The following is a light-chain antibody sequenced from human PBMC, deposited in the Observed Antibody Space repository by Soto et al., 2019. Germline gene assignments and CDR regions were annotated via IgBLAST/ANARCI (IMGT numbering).Light chain of an antibody. CDR3: SSYAGSTNFVV. Sequence: QSALTQPPSASGSPGQSVTISCTGTNSDVGGYNYVSWYQQHPGKAPKLMIYELSKRPSGVPDRFSGSKSGNTASLTVSGLQAEDEADYYCSSYAGSTNFVVFVGGTKLTVL. V-gene: IGLV2-8*01. CDR2: ELS. J-gene: IGLJ2*01. CDR1: NSDVGGYNY.